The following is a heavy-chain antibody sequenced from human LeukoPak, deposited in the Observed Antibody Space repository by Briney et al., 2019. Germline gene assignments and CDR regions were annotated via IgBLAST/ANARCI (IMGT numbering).Heavy chain of an antibody. CDR2: IYNTGDT. Sequence: SETLSLTCTVSGGSVRSYYWSWVRQPPGKRLEWLGYIYNTGDTNYNPSLNSRVTISVDTSKNQFSLKLSSVTAADTAVYYCARLGKYYGSGSYPAWGQGTLVTVSS. D-gene: IGHD3-10*01. V-gene: IGHV4-4*09. CDR3: ARLGKYYGSGSYPA. CDR1: GGSVRSYY. J-gene: IGHJ4*02.